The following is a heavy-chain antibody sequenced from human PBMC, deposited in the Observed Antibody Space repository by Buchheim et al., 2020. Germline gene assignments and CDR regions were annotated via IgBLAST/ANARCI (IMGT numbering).Heavy chain of an antibody. V-gene: IGHV4-30-4*07. D-gene: IGHD3-10*01. CDR2: IYYSGST. J-gene: IGHJ3*02. CDR3: ARAQYYSDSGTYDAFDI. Sequence: QVQLQESGPGLVKPSQTLSLTCAVSGGSISSGPYSWSWIRQPPGKGLEWIGYIYYSGSTYYKPSLKSRFTISVDTSKNQFSLKLSSVTAADTAVYYCARAQYYSDSGTYDAFDIWGQGT. CDR1: GGSISSGPYS.